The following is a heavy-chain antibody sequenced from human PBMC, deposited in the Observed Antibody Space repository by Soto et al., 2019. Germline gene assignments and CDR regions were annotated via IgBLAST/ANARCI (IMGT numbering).Heavy chain of an antibody. CDR3: ARVSPPFDS. CDR1: GFTFSDYY. J-gene: IGHJ4*02. V-gene: IGHV3-11*01. D-gene: IGHD3-3*02. Sequence: QVQLVESGGGLVKPGGSLRLSCAASGFTFSDYYMSWLRQAAGKGLECVSYISSSGSTIYYADPVKGRFTISRDNAKNSLYPQMNSLSAEATAVYYCARVSPPFDSWGQRALVTVSS. CDR2: ISSSGSTI.